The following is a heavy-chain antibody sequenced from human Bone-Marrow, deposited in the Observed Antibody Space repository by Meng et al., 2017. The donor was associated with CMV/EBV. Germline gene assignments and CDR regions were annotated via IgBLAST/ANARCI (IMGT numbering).Heavy chain of an antibody. V-gene: IGHV4-61*02. D-gene: IGHD2-15*01. J-gene: IGHJ4*02. CDR2: ISTLGGT. Sequence: TVSGASFSGDPSLWIWVRQPARKALEWIGRISTLGGTDYNPSLSGRVTISVDTSRNQFTLRLTSVTAADTALYFCATDNDSKETFEFWGQGSLVTVSS. CDR3: ATDNDSKETFEF. CDR1: GASFSGDPSL.